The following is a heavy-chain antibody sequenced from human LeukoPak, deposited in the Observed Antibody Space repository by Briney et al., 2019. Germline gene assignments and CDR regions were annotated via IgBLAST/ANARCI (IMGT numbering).Heavy chain of an antibody. CDR3: ARDRGFTMLTLDY. CDR2: IRDGGDIT. CDR1: GLTLSSFA. Sequence: QPGGSLRLSCVASGLTLSSFAMTWVRQAPGKGLEWVSSIRDGGDITYYADSVKGRFTISRDNSKNTLYLQMNSLRAEDTAVYYCARDRGFTMLTLDYWGQGTLVTVSS. J-gene: IGHJ4*02. V-gene: IGHV3-23*01. D-gene: IGHD3-3*01.